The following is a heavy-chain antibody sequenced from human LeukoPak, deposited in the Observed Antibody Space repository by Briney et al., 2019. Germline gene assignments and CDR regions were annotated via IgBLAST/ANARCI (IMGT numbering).Heavy chain of an antibody. CDR2: INHSGST. J-gene: IGHJ3*02. CDR1: DVTFSGYY. V-gene: IGHV4-34*01. CDR3: ARVRHYYDSSGYYAAFAFDI. D-gene: IGHD3-22*01. Sequence: SETLYLTCPVYDVTFSGYYWSWIPQPPGKGLERLREINHSGSTNYNPSLKSRVTISVDTSKNQFSLKLSSVTAADTAVYYCARVRHYYDSSGYYAAFAFDIWGQGTMVSVSS.